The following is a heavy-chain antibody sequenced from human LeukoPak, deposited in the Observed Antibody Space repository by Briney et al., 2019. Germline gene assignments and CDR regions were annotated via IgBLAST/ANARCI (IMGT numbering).Heavy chain of an antibody. Sequence: GGSLTLSCPPSGFSVSNNYLTWVRPAPGQGLAWVSIIYSSGTTYYPDPVKGRFTISRDNSKNTLYLQMNSLRAEDTAVYYCARERRYCSGETCYSGHDYWGQGTLVAVSS. CDR3: ARERRYCSGETCYSGHDY. D-gene: IGHD2-15*01. J-gene: IGHJ4*02. CDR1: GFSVSNNY. CDR2: IYSSGTT. V-gene: IGHV3-53*01.